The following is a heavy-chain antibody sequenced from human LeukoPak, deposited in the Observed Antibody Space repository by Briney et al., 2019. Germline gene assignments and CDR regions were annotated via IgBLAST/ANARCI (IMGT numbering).Heavy chain of an antibody. Sequence: ASVKVSCKASGYTITGYYMHWVRQAPGQGLEWMGWINPNSGGTNYAQKFQGRVTMTRDTSISTAYMELSRLRSDDTAVYYCARAIQSMITFGGDPPQNWFDPWGQGTLVTVSS. CDR3: ARAIQSMITFGGDPPQNWFDP. CDR2: INPNSGGT. V-gene: IGHV1-2*02. D-gene: IGHD3-16*01. J-gene: IGHJ5*02. CDR1: GYTITGYY.